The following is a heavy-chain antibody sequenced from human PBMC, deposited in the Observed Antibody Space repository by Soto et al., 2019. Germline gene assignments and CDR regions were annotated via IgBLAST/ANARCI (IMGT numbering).Heavy chain of an antibody. Sequence: QITLKESGPTLVKPTQTLTLTCTFSGFSLSSTRVAVGWIRQPPGKALEWLALIYWDDDKRYSPFLKSRLTTTKDTAKSQVVLTMTNRDPVDTATYYCAHSVVAGLGYYFDYWGQGTLVTVSS. CDR1: GFSLSSTRVA. CDR3: AHSVVAGLGYYFDY. J-gene: IGHJ4*02. V-gene: IGHV2-5*02. D-gene: IGHD6-19*01. CDR2: IYWDDDK.